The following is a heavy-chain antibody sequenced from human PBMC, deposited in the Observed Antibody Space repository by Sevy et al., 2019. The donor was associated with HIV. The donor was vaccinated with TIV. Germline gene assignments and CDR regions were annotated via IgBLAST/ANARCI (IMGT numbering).Heavy chain of an antibody. V-gene: IGHV4-31*03. J-gene: IGHJ4*02. CDR2: IYYSGST. CDR3: ARAPHYDILTGYYSPFDY. Sequence: SETLSLTCTVSGGSISSGGYYWSWIRQHPGKGLEWIGYIYYSGSTYYNPSLKSRVTISVDTSKNQFSLKLSSVTAADTAVYYCARAPHYDILTGYYSPFDYWGQGTLVTVSS. CDR1: GGSISSGGYY. D-gene: IGHD3-9*01.